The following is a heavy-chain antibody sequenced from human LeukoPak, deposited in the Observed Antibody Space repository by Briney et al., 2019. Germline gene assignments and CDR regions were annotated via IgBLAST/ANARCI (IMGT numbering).Heavy chain of an antibody. CDR1: GFKFDDYG. J-gene: IGHJ4*02. D-gene: IGHD3-16*01. CDR3: ARDWGSAI. Sequence: GGSLRLSCAASGFKFDDYGLSWVRQAPGKGLEWVSGTNWNGGSTGYTDSVKGRFTISRDNAKNSLYLQMNSLRADDTAFYYCARDWGSAIWGQGTLVTVSS. CDR2: TNWNGGST. V-gene: IGHV3-20*04.